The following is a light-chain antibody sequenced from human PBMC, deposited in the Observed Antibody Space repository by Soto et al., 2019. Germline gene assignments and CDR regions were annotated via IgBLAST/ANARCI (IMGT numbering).Light chain of an antibody. V-gene: IGKV1-5*01. CDR2: DAS. J-gene: IGKJ2*01. Sequence: DIQMTQSPSTLSASVGDRVTITCRASQSISSWLAWYQQKPGKAPKLLIYDASSLESGVPSRFSGRGSGKEFTTTISSLQPDDFATYYCQQYNSYWYTFGQGTKLEIK. CDR3: QQYNSYWYT. CDR1: QSISSW.